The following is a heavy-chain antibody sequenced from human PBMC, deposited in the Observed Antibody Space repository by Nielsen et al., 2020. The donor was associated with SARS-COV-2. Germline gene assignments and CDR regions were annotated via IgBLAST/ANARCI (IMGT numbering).Heavy chain of an antibody. Sequence: ASVKVSCKASGYTFTSYDINWVRQATGQGPEWMGWMNPNNGNRGYAQKFQGRITMTRDTSISTAYMELSSLRSEDTAVYYCASCKGDGKYFDCEALDYWGQGTLVTVSS. D-gene: IGHD3-9*01. J-gene: IGHJ4*02. V-gene: IGHV1-8*01. CDR3: ASCKGDGKYFDCEALDY. CDR1: GYTFTSYD. CDR2: MNPNNGNR.